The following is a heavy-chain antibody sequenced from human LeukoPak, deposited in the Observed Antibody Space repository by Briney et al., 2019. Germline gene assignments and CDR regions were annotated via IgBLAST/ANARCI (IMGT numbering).Heavy chain of an antibody. D-gene: IGHD2-21*01. Sequence: GGSLRLSCAASGFTFSSYGMHWVRQAPGKGLEWVAVISYDGSNKYYADSVKGRFTISRDNSKNTLYLQMNSLRAEDTAVYYCATVVVRSPPPSEYFQHWGQGTLVTVSS. V-gene: IGHV3-30*03. CDR1: GFTFSSYG. CDR3: ATVVVRSPPPSEYFQH. J-gene: IGHJ1*01. CDR2: ISYDGSNK.